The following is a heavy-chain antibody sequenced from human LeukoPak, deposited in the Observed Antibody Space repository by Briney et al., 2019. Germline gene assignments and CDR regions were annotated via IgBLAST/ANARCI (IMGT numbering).Heavy chain of an antibody. D-gene: IGHD3-22*01. Sequence: SETLSLTCTVSGGSVSSGNYYWSWIRQPPGKGLEWIVYIYYSGSTNYNPSLKSRVTISLDTSKNQFSLKLSSVTAADTAVYYCARHGSSGYCLSNWGQGTLVTVSS. CDR3: ARHGSSGYCLSN. CDR2: IYYSGST. V-gene: IGHV4-61*01. J-gene: IGHJ4*02. CDR1: GGSVSSGNYY.